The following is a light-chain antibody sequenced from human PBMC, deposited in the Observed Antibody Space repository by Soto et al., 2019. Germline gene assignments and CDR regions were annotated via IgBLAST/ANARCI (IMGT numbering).Light chain of an antibody. J-gene: IGKJ1*01. CDR2: DSS. Sequence: DIQMTQSPSTLSASVGDRVTITCRASQTISNWLAWYQQKPGKAPKLLIYDSSNLESGVPSRFSGSGSGTEFTLTISSLQPDDFATYSCQQYDSYSWTFGQGAKADI. V-gene: IGKV1-5*01. CDR3: QQYDSYSWT. CDR1: QTISNW.